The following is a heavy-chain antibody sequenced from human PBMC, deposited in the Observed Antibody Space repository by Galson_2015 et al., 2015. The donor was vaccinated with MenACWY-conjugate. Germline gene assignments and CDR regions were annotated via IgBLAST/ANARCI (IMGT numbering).Heavy chain of an antibody. Sequence: SLRLSCAASGFTFNKYAMSWVRQAPGKGLEWVSAISAAGRGTYYADSVKGRFTISRGNSENTMYLQMNSLRAEDTAVYYCAKKLMVATGKQQERGYFQHWGPGTLVTVSS. CDR2: ISAAGRGT. V-gene: IGHV3-23*01. CDR3: AKKLMVATGKQQERGYFQH. D-gene: IGHD1-1*01. J-gene: IGHJ1*01. CDR1: GFTFNKYA.